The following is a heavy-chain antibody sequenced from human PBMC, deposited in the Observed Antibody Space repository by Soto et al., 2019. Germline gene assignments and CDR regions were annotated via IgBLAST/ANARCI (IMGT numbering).Heavy chain of an antibody. V-gene: IGHV4-34*01. J-gene: IGHJ5*02. Sequence: SETLSLTCAVSGGSFSGYYWNWIRQPPGKGLEWLGEISRSGSATYNPSLKGRVTMSVDTSRNQISLNVNSVTAADTAVYYCARDMHAGFTHYSDPWGQGTMVTVYS. CDR3: ARDMHAGFTHYSDP. CDR2: ISRSGSA. CDR1: GGSFSGYY. D-gene: IGHD2-15*01.